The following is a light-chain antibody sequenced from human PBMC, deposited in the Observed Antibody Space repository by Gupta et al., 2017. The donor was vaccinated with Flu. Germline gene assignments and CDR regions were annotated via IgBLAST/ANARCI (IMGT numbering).Light chain of an antibody. CDR3: QKLNSYPMT. J-gene: IGKJ5*01. CDR2: DAS. V-gene: IGKV1-9*01. CDR1: QGIASY. Sequence: PSFLSASVRDRVTITCLASQGIASYLAWYQQRPGKAPRLLIFDASKLYSGVPSRFSGSGSGTEFTLTISSLEPEDFATYYCQKLNSYPMTFGRGTRLEIK.